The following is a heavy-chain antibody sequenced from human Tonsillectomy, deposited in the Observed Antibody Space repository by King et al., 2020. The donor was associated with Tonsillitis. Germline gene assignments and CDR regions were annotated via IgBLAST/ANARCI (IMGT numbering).Heavy chain of an antibody. CDR2: ISGYSGKT. J-gene: IGHJ4*02. Sequence: QLVQSGAEVKRPGASVKVSCKASGYTFTNYDITWLREAHGQRLTWMGLISGYSGKTNYAQKLQGRVTMTTDTSTSTAFMELRSLRSDDTAVYYCARDFPRGIFDYWGQGTLVTVSS. V-gene: IGHV1-18*01. D-gene: IGHD2/OR15-2a*01. CDR3: ARDFPRGIFDY. CDR1: GYTFTNYD.